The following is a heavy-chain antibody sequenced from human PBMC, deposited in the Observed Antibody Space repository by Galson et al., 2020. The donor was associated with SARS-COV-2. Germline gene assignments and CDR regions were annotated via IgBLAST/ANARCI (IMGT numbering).Heavy chain of an antibody. CDR3: ARASSVAAPGRYFQH. V-gene: IGHV4-59*02. D-gene: IGHD6-13*01. CDR1: GGSVSGYY. J-gene: IGHJ1*01. Sequence: SQTLSLTCTVSGGSVSGYYWSWIRQPPGRGLEWIGYIFYRGSTNYNPSLKSRVTISVDTSKNQFSLKLSSVTAADTAVYYCARASSVAAPGRYFQHWGQGTLVTVSS. CDR2: IFYRGST.